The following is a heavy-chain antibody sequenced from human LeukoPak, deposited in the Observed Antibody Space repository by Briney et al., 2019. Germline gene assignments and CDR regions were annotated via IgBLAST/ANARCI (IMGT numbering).Heavy chain of an antibody. CDR3: ARVSLDYGVYFDY. Sequence: PSETLSLTCTVSGGSISSYYWSWIRQPPGKGLEWIGYIYYSGSTNYNPSLKSRVTISVDTSKNQFSLKLSSVTAADTAVYYCARVSLDYGVYFDYWGQGTLVTVSS. V-gene: IGHV4-59*01. J-gene: IGHJ4*02. D-gene: IGHD4-17*01. CDR2: IYYSGST. CDR1: GGSISSYY.